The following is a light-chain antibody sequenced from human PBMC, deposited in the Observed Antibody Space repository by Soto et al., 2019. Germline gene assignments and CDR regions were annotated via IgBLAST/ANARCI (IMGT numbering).Light chain of an antibody. Sequence: DTQSAQSPSTLSSSLVDRVTITCRASQIIGNWLAWYQQKPGKAPKLLIYKASTLKSGVPSRFSGSGSGTEFTLTISNLQPDDFATYFCQQYNNYPRTFGQGTKVDIK. CDR1: QIIGNW. J-gene: IGKJ1*01. CDR3: QQYNNYPRT. V-gene: IGKV1-5*03. CDR2: KAS.